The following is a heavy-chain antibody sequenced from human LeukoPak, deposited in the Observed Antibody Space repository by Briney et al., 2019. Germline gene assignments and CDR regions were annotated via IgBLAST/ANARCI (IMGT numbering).Heavy chain of an antibody. J-gene: IGHJ4*02. Sequence: GGSLRLSCAASGFTFSSYEMNWVRQAPGKGLEWVSYISSSGSTIYYADSVKGRFTISRDNSKNTLYLQMNSLRAEDTAVYYCAKDHTGSRDYWGQGTLVTVSS. V-gene: IGHV3-48*03. D-gene: IGHD3-10*01. CDR2: ISSSGSTI. CDR3: AKDHTGSRDY. CDR1: GFTFSSYE.